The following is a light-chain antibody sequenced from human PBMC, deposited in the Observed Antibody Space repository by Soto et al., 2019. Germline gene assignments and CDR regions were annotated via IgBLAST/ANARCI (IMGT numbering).Light chain of an antibody. V-gene: IGLV7-46*01. Sequence: QAVVTQEPSLTVSPGGTVTLTCGSSTGAVTSGHYPYWFQQKPGQAPRTLIYDTSNKHSWTPARFSGSLLGGKAALTLSGAQPEDEAEAYCLLSYSGAYVVFGGGTQLTVL. CDR3: LLSYSGAYVV. CDR1: TGAVTSGHY. CDR2: DTS. J-gene: IGLJ2*01.